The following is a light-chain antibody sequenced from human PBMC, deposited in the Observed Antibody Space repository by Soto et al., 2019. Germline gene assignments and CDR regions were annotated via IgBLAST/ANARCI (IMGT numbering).Light chain of an antibody. J-gene: IGKJ5*01. V-gene: IGKV3-20*01. Sequence: VVLTQSPGTLSFSPWERATLSCSSSQSVSSSFLAWYQQKVGQAPRLLIYGASSRATGIPDRFSGSGSGTDFTLTISRLEPEDFAVYYCQQYGSSPRTFGQGTRLEIK. CDR2: GAS. CDR1: QSVSSSF. CDR3: QQYGSSPRT.